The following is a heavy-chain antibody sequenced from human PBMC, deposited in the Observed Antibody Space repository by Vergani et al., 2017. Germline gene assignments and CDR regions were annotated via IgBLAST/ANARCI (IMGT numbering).Heavy chain of an antibody. CDR3: ARPYCSGGSCYSYFDY. CDR2: INPSGGST. V-gene: IGHV1-46*01. J-gene: IGHJ4*02. Sequence: QVQLVQSGAEVKKPGASVKVSCKASGYTFTSYYMHWVRQAPGQGLEWMGIINPSGGSTSYAQKFQGRVTITADESTSTAYMELSSLRSEDTAVYYCARPYCSGGSCYSYFDYWGQGTLVTVSS. CDR1: GYTFTSYY. D-gene: IGHD2-15*01.